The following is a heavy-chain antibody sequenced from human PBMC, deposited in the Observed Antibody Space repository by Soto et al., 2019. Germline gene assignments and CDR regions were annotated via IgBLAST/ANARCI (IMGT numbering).Heavy chain of an antibody. CDR2: INHSGST. CDR1: GGSFSGYY. J-gene: IGHJ4*02. Sequence: SETLSLTCAVYGGSFSGYYWSWIRQPPGKGLEWIGEINHSGSTNYNPSLKSRVTISVDTSRNQFSLKLSSVTAADTAVYYCARSGWYHGSANRFVDYWGQGTLVTVSS. CDR3: ARSGWYHGSANRFVDY. D-gene: IGHD6-19*01. V-gene: IGHV4-34*01.